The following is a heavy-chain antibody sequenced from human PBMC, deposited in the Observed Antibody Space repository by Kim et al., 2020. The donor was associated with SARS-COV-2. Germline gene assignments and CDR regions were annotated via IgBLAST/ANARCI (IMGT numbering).Heavy chain of an antibody. CDR1: GGSINDYF. V-gene: IGHV4-59*01. D-gene: IGHD3-16*02. J-gene: IGHJ5*02. CDR2: IYSSGST. CDR3: ARDRVINAPLGWFDP. Sequence: SETLSLTCTVSGGSINDYFWSWIRQPPGKGLEWMGYIYSSGSTTYNPSLKSRVTISVDTSKNQLSLNLTSVTAADTAVYYCARDRVINAPLGWFDPWGPGTLVSVSS.